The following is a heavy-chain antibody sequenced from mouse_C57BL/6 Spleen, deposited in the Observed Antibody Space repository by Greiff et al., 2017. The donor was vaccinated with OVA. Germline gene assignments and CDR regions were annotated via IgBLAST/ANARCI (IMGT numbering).Heavy chain of an antibody. D-gene: IGHD1-1*01. CDR1: GFTFNTYA. CDR2: IRSKSSNYAT. V-gene: IGHV10-3*01. CDR3: VRVSSFDYGSSPFAY. Sequence: EVQGVESGGGLVQPKGSLKLSCAASGFTFNTYAMHWVRQAPGKGLEWVARIRSKSSNYATYYADSVKDRFTISRDDSQSMLYLQMNNLKTEDTAMYYCVRVSSFDYGSSPFAYWGQGTLVTVSA. J-gene: IGHJ3*01.